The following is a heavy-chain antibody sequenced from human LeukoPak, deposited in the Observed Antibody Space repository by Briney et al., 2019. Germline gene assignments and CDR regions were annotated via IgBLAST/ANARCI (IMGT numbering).Heavy chain of an antibody. J-gene: IGHJ4*02. CDR1: GFTLSSYW. CDR2: INSDGSST. CDR3: VANWGY. Sequence: GGSLRLSCAASGFTLSSYWMHWVRQAPGKGLVWVSRINSDGSSTSYADSVKGRFTISRDNARNTLYLQMNGLRAEDTAVYYCVANWGYWGQGTLVTVSS. D-gene: IGHD7-27*01. V-gene: IGHV3-74*01.